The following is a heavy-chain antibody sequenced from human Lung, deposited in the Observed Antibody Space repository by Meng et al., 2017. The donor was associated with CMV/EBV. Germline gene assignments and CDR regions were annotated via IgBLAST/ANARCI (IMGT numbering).Heavy chain of an antibody. CDR1: GGSINSYTYY. CDR3: ARAPQIYCISPNCYLPGEYFDL. J-gene: IGHJ2*01. V-gene: IGHV4-31*02. D-gene: IGHD2-2*01. Sequence: SXTVSGGSINSYTYYWAWIRQHPGKGLEWIGYIYYSDSTHYNPSLRSRVTISADTSKNQFSLKMNSVTAADAAVYYCARAPQIYCISPNCYLPGEYFDLXGRGXLVTVSS. CDR2: IYYSDST.